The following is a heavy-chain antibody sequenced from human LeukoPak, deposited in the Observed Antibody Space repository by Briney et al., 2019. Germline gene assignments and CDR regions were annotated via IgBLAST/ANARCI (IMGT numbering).Heavy chain of an antibody. V-gene: IGHV3-23*01. J-gene: IGHJ4*02. Sequence: PGGSLRLSCAASGFTFSSYAMSWVRQAPGKGLEWVSAISGSGGSTYYADSVRGRFTISRDNAKNSLYLQMNGLRAEDTAVYYCAREDYYGSGSLDYWGQGTLVTVSS. CDR1: GFTFSSYA. D-gene: IGHD3-10*01. CDR3: AREDYYGSGSLDY. CDR2: ISGSGGST.